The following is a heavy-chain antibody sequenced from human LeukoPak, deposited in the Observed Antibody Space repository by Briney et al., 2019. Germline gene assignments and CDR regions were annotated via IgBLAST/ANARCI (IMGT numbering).Heavy chain of an antibody. Sequence: PGGSLRLSCTASGFTFSSHWMTWVRQPPGKGLECVANIKEDGSVKYYVDSVKGRFTISRDNTKNALYLQMNSLRADGTAVYFCARDSTWLLDYWGQGTLITVSS. V-gene: IGHV3-7*03. J-gene: IGHJ4*02. CDR3: ARDSTWLLDY. CDR2: IKEDGSVK. CDR1: GFTFSSHW. D-gene: IGHD6-19*01.